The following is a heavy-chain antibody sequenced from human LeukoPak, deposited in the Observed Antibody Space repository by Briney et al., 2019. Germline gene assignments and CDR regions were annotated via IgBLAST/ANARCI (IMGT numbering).Heavy chain of an antibody. CDR2: ISGSGGST. D-gene: IGHD2-15*01. CDR3: AKGTSSSCYSAPNY. V-gene: IGHV3-23*01. CDR1: GFTFSSYA. Sequence: GGSLRLSCAASGFTFSSYAMSWVRQAPGKGLEWVSAISGSGGSTYYANSVKGRFTISRDNSKNTLSLQLNSLRAEDTAVYYCAKGTSSSCYSAPNYWGQGTLVTASS. J-gene: IGHJ4*02.